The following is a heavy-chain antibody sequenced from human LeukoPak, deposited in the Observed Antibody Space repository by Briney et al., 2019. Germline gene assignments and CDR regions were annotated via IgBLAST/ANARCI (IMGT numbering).Heavy chain of an antibody. V-gene: IGHV4-4*07. CDR3: ARDWSAYDYGDYVPSDQNAFDI. D-gene: IGHD4-17*01. CDR2: IYTSGST. J-gene: IGHJ3*02. Sequence: SETLSLTCTVSGGSIRSYYWSWIRQPAGKGLEWIGRIYTSGSTNYNPSLKSRVTMSVDTSKNQFSLKLSSVTAADTAVYYCARDWSAYDYGDYVPSDQNAFDIWGQGTMVTVSS. CDR1: GGSIRSYY.